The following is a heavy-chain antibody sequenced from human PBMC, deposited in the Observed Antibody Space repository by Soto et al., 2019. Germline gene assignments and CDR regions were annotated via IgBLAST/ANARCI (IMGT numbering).Heavy chain of an antibody. D-gene: IGHD6-19*01. V-gene: IGHV1-18*01. CDR1: GYTFTSYG. CDR3: ARRAVAGTGGGPAYFDY. Sequence: GASVKVSCKASGYTFTSYGISWVRQAPGQGLEWMGWISAYNGNTNYAQKLQGRVTMTTDTSTSTAYMELRSLRSDDTAVYYCARRAVAGTGGGPAYFDYWGQGTRVTVSS. J-gene: IGHJ4*02. CDR2: ISAYNGNT.